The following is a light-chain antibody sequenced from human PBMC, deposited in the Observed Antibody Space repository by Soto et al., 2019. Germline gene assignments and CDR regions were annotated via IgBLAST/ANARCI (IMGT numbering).Light chain of an antibody. V-gene: IGLV2-23*02. CDR3: CSYAGSSTHVV. Sequence: QSALTQPASVSGSPGQSITISCTGTSSDVGSYNLVSWYQQHPGKAPKLMIHEVSKRPSGVSNRFSGSKSGNTASLTISGLQAEDEAYYYCCSYAGSSTHVVFGGGTKLTVL. J-gene: IGLJ2*01. CDR1: SSDVGSYNL. CDR2: EVS.